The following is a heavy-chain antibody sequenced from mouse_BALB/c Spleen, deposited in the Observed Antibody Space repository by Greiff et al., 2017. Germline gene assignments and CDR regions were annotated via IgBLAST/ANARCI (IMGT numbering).Heavy chain of an antibody. V-gene: IGHV1-54*03. CDR1: GYAFTNYL. J-gene: IGHJ4*01. CDR2: INPGSGGT. D-gene: IGHD2-10*02. CDR3: ARRVWEAMDY. Sequence: VQLQQSGAELVRPGTSVKVSCKASGYAFTNYLIEWVKQRPGQGLEWIGVINPGSGGTNYNEKFKGKATLTADKSSSTAYMQLSSLTSDDSAVYFCARRVWEAMDYWGQGTSVTVSS.